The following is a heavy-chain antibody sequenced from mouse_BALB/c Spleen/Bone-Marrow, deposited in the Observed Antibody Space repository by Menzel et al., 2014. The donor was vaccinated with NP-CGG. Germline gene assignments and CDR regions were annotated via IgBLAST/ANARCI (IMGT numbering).Heavy chain of an antibody. CDR2: ISSGGGST. CDR1: GFAFSSYD. V-gene: IGHV5-12-1*01. CDR3: ARQGYGYVEFDV. D-gene: IGHD1-2*01. Sequence: EVMLVESGGGLVKPGGSLKLSCAASGFAFSSYDMSWVRQTPEKRLEWVAYISSGGGSTYYPDTAKGRFTISRDNAKNTLYLQMSSLKSEDTAMYYCARQGYGYVEFDVWGAGTTVTVSS. J-gene: IGHJ1*01.